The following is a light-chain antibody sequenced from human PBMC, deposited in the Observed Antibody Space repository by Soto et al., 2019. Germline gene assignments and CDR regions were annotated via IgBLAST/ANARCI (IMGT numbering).Light chain of an antibody. Sequence: EVVMTQSPATLSVSPGERATLSCRASQGLGTNLAWYQQKPGQGPRLLIYAASTRATGVPARFSGSGSQTEFTLTISSLQSEDFAVYYCQQCGSPPFTFGPGTKVDIK. CDR3: QQCGSPPFT. J-gene: IGKJ3*01. CDR1: QGLGTN. V-gene: IGKV3-15*01. CDR2: AAS.